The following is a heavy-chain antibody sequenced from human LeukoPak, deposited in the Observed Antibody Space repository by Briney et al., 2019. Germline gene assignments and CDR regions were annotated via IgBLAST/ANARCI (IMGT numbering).Heavy chain of an antibody. J-gene: IGHJ4*02. D-gene: IGHD3-22*01. CDR2: IYTSGST. V-gene: IGHV4-4*07. CDR3: ARSIDYYDSSGPDY. CDR1: GGSISSYY. Sequence: SETLSLTCTVSGGSISSYYWSWIRQPAGKGLEWIGRIYTSGSTNYNPSLKSRVTMSVDTSKNQFSLKLSSVTAADTAVYHCARSIDYYDSSGPDYWGQGTLVTVSS.